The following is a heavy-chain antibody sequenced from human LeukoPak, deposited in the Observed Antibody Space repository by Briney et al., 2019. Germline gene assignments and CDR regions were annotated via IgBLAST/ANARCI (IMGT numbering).Heavy chain of an antibody. CDR2: MYTGGST. J-gene: IGHJ3*02. V-gene: IGHV3-53*01. Sequence: GGSLRLSCAASGFMVSRNYMSWVRQAPGKGLEWVSVMYTGGSTYYADSVKGRFTISRDNSKNTLNLQMNSLRAEDTALYYCARRISGASYAFDIWGQGTMVTVSS. CDR3: ARRISGASYAFDI. CDR1: GFMVSRNY.